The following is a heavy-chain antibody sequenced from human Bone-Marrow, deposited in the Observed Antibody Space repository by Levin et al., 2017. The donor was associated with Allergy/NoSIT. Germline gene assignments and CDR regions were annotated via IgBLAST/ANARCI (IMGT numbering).Heavy chain of an antibody. J-gene: IGHJ4*02. D-gene: IGHD6-6*01. Sequence: SETLSLTCTVSRGSISNYYWNWIRQTPGKGLEWIGYISYTESTNYSPALKSRVTISVDTSENQFSLRLTSVTAADTAVYYCARGEYSTSEIDFWGQGILITVSS. CDR2: ISYTEST. CDR3: ARGEYSTSEIDF. CDR1: RGSISNYY. V-gene: IGHV4-59*01.